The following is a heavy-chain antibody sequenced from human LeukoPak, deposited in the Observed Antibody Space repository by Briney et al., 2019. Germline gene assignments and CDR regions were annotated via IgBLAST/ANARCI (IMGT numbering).Heavy chain of an antibody. D-gene: IGHD6-6*01. CDR3: ARDVRPDY. Sequence: GGSLRLSCAASGLTFSSYWMSWVRQAPGEGLEWVANIKQDGTEKYYMDSVKGRFSISRDNAKNSLYLQMNALRAEDTAVYYCARDVRPDYWGQGTLDTVST. J-gene: IGHJ4*02. CDR2: IKQDGTEK. CDR1: GLTFSSYW. V-gene: IGHV3-7*04.